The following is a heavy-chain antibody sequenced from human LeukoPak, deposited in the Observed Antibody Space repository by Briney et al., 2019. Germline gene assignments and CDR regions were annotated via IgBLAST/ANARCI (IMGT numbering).Heavy chain of an antibody. D-gene: IGHD1-26*01. CDR1: GGSVSSYY. CDR3: ARVQRDSGGSYYTGDFDY. CDR2: IYTSGST. Sequence: PSETLSLTCTVSGGSVSSYYWSWIRQPAGKGLEWIGRIYTSGSTNYNPSLKSRVTMPVDTSKNQFSLKLSSVTAADTAVYYCARVQRDSGGSYYTGDFDYWGQGTLVTVSS. V-gene: IGHV4-4*07. J-gene: IGHJ4*02.